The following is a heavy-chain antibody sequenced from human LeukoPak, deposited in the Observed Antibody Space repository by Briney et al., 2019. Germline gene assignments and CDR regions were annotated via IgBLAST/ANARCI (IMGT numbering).Heavy chain of an antibody. Sequence: GASVKVSCKASGDTFTGYYMHWVRQAPGQGLEWMGRINPNSGGTNYAQKFQGRVTMTRDTSISTAYMELSRLRSDDTAVYYCAREALEDYFDYWGQGTLVTVSS. CDR2: INPNSGGT. CDR1: GDTFTGYY. CDR3: AREALEDYFDY. V-gene: IGHV1-2*06. J-gene: IGHJ4*02.